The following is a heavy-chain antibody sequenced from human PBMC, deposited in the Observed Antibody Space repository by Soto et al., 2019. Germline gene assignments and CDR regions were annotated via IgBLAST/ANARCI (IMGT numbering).Heavy chain of an antibody. CDR3: AMGWLAGAYEFGY. CDR2: IWYDGSDK. Sequence: QVQLVESGGGVVQPGRSLRLSCAASGFTFRSYGMHWVRQAPGKGLEWVAVIWYDGSDKYYSDSVKGRFTISRDNSKNPLYLQLNALRGADTDVYYCAMGWLAGAYEFGYWGQGTLVTVSS. CDR1: GFTFRSYG. J-gene: IGHJ4*02. D-gene: IGHD5-12*01. V-gene: IGHV3-33*03.